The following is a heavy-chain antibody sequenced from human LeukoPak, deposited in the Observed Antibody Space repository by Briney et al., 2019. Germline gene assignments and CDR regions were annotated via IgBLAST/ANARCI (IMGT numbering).Heavy chain of an antibody. CDR1: GFTFSSYS. CDR3: ARVLHSSSWYYFDY. Sequence: GGSLRLSCAASGFTFSSYSMNWVRQAPGKGLEWVSSISSSSSYIYYADSVKGRFTISRDNAKNSLYLQMNSLRAEDTAVYYCARVLHSSSWYYFDYWGQGTLVTVSS. V-gene: IGHV3-21*01. CDR2: ISSSSSYI. J-gene: IGHJ4*02. D-gene: IGHD6-13*01.